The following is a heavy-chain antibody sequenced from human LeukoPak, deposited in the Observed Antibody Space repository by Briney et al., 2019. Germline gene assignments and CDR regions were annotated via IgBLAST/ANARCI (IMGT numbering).Heavy chain of an antibody. CDR1: GFTFSRHG. Sequence: GGSLRLSCSASGFTFSRHGMHWVRQAPGKGLDWVAIIWYDATEKYYADSVKGRFTVSRDNSKNTMFLQMNSLRAEDTAVYYCARGSGLVVRGDAMDVWGQGTTVTVFS. CDR3: ARGSGLVVRGDAMDV. V-gene: IGHV3-33*01. D-gene: IGHD3-22*01. J-gene: IGHJ6*02. CDR2: IWYDATEK.